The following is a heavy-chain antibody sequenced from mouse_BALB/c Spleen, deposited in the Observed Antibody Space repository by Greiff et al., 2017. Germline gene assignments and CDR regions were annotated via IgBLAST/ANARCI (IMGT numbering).Heavy chain of an antibody. J-gene: IGHJ2*01. CDR3: ARGTARAENFDY. CDR1: GFNIKDTY. CDR2: IDPANGNT. V-gene: IGHV14-3*02. D-gene: IGHD3-3*01. Sequence: EVKLQESGAELVKPGASVKLSCTASGFNIKDTYMHWVKQRPEQGLEWIGRIDPANGNTKYDPKFQGKATITADTSSNTAYLQLSSLTSEDTAVYYCARGTARAENFDYWGQGTTLTVSS.